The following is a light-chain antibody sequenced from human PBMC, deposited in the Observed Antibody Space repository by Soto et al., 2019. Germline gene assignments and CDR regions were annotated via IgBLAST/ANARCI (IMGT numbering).Light chain of an antibody. CDR1: QGISNF. CDR2: AAS. V-gene: IGKV1-27*01. CDR3: QKYNSALFT. J-gene: IGKJ3*01. Sequence: DIQMTQSPSSLSASVGDRVTITCRASQGISNFLAWYQQKPGKVPKLLIYAASTLQSGVPSRFSGSGSGTDFTLTISSLQPEDVASYYCQKYNSALFTFGPGTKVDIK.